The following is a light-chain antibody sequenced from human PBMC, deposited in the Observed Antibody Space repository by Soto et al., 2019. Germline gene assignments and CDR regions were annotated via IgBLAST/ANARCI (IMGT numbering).Light chain of an antibody. CDR1: QGISNF. CDR2: AAS. V-gene: IGKV1-27*01. CDR3: QKYNSALFT. J-gene: IGKJ3*01. Sequence: DIQMTQSPSSLSASVGDRVTITCRASQGISNFLAWYQQKPGKVPKLLIYAASTLQSGVPSRFSGSGSGTDFTLTISSLQPEDVASYYCQKYNSALFTFGPGTKVDIK.